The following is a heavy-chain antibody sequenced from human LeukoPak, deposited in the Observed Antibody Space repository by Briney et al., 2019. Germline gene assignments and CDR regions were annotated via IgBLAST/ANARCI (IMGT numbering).Heavy chain of an antibody. V-gene: IGHV3-7*01. CDR2: IKQDGSEK. J-gene: IGHJ4*02. CDR3: ARADYYDSSGYYSLFDY. D-gene: IGHD3-22*01. CDR1: GFTFSSYW. Sequence: GGSLRLSCAASGFTFSSYWMSWVRQAPGKGLEWVANIKQDGSEKYYVDSVKGRLTISRDNAKNSLYLQMNSLRAEDTAVYYCARADYYDSSGYYSLFDYWGQGTLVTVSS.